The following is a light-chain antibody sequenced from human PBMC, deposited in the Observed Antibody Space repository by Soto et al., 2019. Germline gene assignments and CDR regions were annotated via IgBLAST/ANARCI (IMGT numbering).Light chain of an antibody. CDR2: DGS. CDR1: NIGSKS. V-gene: IGLV3-21*02. CDR3: QVWDSSSDLGV. J-gene: IGLJ1*01. Sequence: SYELTQPPSVSVAPGQTARITCGGNNIGSKSVHWYQQKPGQAPVLVVYDGSDRPSGVPERLPASNSGNTATLTISRDEAGDEADYYCQVWDSSSDLGVFGTGTKVTVL.